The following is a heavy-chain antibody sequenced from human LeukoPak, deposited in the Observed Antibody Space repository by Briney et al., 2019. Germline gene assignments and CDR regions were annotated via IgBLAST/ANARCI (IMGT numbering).Heavy chain of an antibody. Sequence: SETLSLTCAVSGGSISSGGYSWTWIRQPPGKGLECIGHVYYSGSTYYNPSLKSRVTISVDTSKNQFSLKLSSVTAADTAVYYCARGTGYSSGWYDYWGQGTLVTVSS. CDR1: GGSISSGGYS. J-gene: IGHJ4*02. CDR2: VYYSGST. V-gene: IGHV4-30-4*07. D-gene: IGHD6-19*01. CDR3: ARGTGYSSGWYDY.